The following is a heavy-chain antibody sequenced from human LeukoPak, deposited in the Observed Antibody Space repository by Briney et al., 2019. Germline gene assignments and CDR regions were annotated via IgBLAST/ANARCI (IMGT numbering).Heavy chain of an antibody. V-gene: IGHV3-48*01. CDR2: ISSSSSTI. CDR1: GFTFSSYS. Sequence: GGSLRLSCAASGFTFSSYSMNWVRQAPGKGLEWVSYISSSSSTIYYADSVKGRFTISRDNAKNSLYLQMNSLRAEDTAVYYRAREGSSSSRDYWGQGTLVTVSS. D-gene: IGHD6-13*01. J-gene: IGHJ4*02. CDR3: AREGSSSSRDY.